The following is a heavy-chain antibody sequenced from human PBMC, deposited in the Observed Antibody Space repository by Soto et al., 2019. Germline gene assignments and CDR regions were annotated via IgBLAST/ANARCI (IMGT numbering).Heavy chain of an antibody. Sequence: SETLSLTCTVSGGSISSGDYYWSWIRQPPGKGLEWIGYIYYSGSTYYNPSLKSRVTISVDTSKNQFSLKLSSVTAADTAVYYCARVPLREGDWFDPWGQGTLVTVS. CDR1: GGSISSGDYY. CDR2: IYYSGST. V-gene: IGHV4-30-4*01. J-gene: IGHJ5*02. D-gene: IGHD3-10*01. CDR3: ARVPLREGDWFDP.